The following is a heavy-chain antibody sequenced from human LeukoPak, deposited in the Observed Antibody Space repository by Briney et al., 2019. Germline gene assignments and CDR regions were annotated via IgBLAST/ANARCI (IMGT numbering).Heavy chain of an antibody. CDR2: IYYSGST. Sequence: PSQTLSLTCTVPGGAISSGGYYWSWIRQHPGKGLEWIGYIYYSGSTYYNPSLKSRVTISVDTSKNQFSLKLSSVTAADTAVYYCARDPLVPAARRYFDLWGRGTLVTVSS. CDR1: GGAISSGGYY. J-gene: IGHJ2*01. CDR3: ARDPLVPAARRYFDL. D-gene: IGHD2-2*01. V-gene: IGHV4-31*03.